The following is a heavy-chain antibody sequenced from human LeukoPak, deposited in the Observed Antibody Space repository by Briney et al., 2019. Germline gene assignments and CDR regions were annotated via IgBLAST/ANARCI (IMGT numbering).Heavy chain of an antibody. J-gene: IGHJ4*02. V-gene: IGHV4-30-4*01. Sequence: LRLSCTVSGGSISSGDYYWSWIRQPPGKGLEWIGYIYYSGSTYYSPSLKSRVTISVDTSKNQFSLKLSSVTAADTAVYYCAGTRNYYDSSGYYRRRDFDYWGQGTLVTVSS. D-gene: IGHD3-22*01. CDR3: AGTRNYYDSSGYYRRRDFDY. CDR2: IYYSGST. CDR1: GGSISSGDYY.